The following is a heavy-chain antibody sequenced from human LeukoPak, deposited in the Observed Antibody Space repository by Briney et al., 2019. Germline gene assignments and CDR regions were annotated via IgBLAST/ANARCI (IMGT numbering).Heavy chain of an antibody. V-gene: IGHV4-38-2*02. J-gene: IGHJ6*03. CDR3: ARQTRYPLYYMDV. CDR1: GYSISSGYY. Sequence: SETLSLTCTVSGYSISSGYYWGWIRQPPGKGLEWIGSIYHSGSTYYNPSLKSRVTISVDTSKNQFSLKLTSVTVADTAVYFCARQTRYPLYYMDVWGKGTTVTISS. CDR2: IYHSGST. D-gene: IGHD1-14*01.